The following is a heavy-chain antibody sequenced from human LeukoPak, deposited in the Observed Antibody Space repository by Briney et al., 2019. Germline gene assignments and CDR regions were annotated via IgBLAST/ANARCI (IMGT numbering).Heavy chain of an antibody. CDR3: ARERGDLIARGFNRGYYYYMDV. Sequence: SETLSLTCTVSGGSISSYYWSWIRQPPGKGLEWIGYIYYSGSTNYNPSLKSRVTISVDTSKNQFSLKLSSVTAADTAVYYCARERGDLIARGFNRGYYYYMDVWGKGTTVTISS. D-gene: IGHD3-10*01. J-gene: IGHJ6*03. V-gene: IGHV4-59*01. CDR2: IYYSGST. CDR1: GGSISSYY.